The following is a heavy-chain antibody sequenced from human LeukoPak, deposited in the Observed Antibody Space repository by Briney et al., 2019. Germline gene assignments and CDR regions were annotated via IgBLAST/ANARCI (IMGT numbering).Heavy chain of an antibody. V-gene: IGHV3-23*01. CDR1: GFTFINFA. Sequence: GGSLRLSCAASGFTFINFAMSWVRQAPGKGLEWVSAISTSGRSTYYADSVKGRFTISRDNSKSTLFLQMNSLRAEDTAVYYCANSVTGYRYWGQGTLVTVSS. D-gene: IGHD3-9*01. J-gene: IGHJ4*02. CDR2: ISTSGRST. CDR3: ANSVTGYRY.